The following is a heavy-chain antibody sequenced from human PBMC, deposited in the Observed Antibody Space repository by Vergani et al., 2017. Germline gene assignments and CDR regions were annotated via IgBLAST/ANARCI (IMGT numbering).Heavy chain of an antibody. D-gene: IGHD6-13*01. J-gene: IGHJ4*02. CDR1: GFTLRSYA. V-gene: IGHV3-23*01. Sequence: EVQLLESGGGLVQPGGSLRLSCVAPGFTLRSYAMSWVRQAPGKGLEWVSAISAGGGTTYYADSVQGRFTISRDNSKNTLYLQMNSLRVEDTALYYCAKAYSSNCGPFDYWGQGTLVTVSS. CDR3: AKAYSSNCGPFDY. CDR2: ISAGGGTT.